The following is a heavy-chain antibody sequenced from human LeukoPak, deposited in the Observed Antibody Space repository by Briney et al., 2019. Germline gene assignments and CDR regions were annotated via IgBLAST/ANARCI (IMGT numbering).Heavy chain of an antibody. CDR3: ARRVGYGDRFDY. CDR2: IDPGDSHA. V-gene: IGHV5-51*01. J-gene: IGHJ4*02. CDR1: GYNFSNYG. D-gene: IGHD4-17*01. Sequence: GESLKISCKGSGYNFSNYGIGWVRQMPGKGLEWMGLIDPGDSHAIYSPSFQGQVTISADKSISAAYLQWSSLKASDTAMYYCARRVGYGDRFDYWGQGTLVTVSS.